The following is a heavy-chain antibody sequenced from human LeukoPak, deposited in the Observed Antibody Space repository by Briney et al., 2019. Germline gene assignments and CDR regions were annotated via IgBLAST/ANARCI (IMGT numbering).Heavy chain of an antibody. CDR2: IYSSGST. D-gene: IGHD3-10*01. J-gene: IGHJ4*02. CDR3: AREANRYYYGSGTLGFDS. Sequence: SETLSLTCTVSGGSISSYYWSWIRQPAGKGLEWIGRIYSSGSTNYNPSLQSPVTMSVDTSKNQFSLNLSSVTAADTAVYYCAREANRYYYGSGTLGFDSWGQGTLVSVSS. CDR1: GGSISSYY. V-gene: IGHV4-4*07.